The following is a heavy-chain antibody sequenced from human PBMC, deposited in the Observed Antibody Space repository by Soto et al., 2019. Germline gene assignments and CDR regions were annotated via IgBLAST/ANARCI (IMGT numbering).Heavy chain of an antibody. CDR3: AKSQITPYGMDV. V-gene: IGHV3-30*18. CDR1: GFTFSSYG. CDR2: ISYDGSNK. J-gene: IGHJ6*02. D-gene: IGHD3-10*01. Sequence: QVQLVESGGGVVQPGRSLRLSCAASGFTFSSYGMHWVRQAPGKGLEWVAVISYDGSNKYYADSVKGRFTISRDNSKNTLYLQMNSLRAEDTAVYYCAKSQITPYGMDVWGQGTTVTVSS.